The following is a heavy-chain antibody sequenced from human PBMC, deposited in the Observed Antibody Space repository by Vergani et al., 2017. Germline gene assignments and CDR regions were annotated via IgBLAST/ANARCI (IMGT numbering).Heavy chain of an antibody. CDR3: AKDGHIVVVPAAKWFDP. V-gene: IGHV3-23*01. CDR1: GFTFSSYA. Sequence: EVQLLESGGGLVQPGGSLRLSCAASGFTFSSYAMSWVRQAPGKGLEWVSAISGSGGSTYYADSVKGRFTISRDNSKNTLYLQMNSLRAEDTAVYYGAKDGHIVVVPAAKWFDPWGQGTLVTVSS. CDR2: ISGSGGST. J-gene: IGHJ5*02. D-gene: IGHD2-2*01.